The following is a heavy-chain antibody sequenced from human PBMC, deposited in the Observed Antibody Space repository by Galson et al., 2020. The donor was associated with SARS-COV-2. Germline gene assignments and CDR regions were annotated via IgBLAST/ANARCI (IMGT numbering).Heavy chain of an antibody. CDR3: ARSPPASTSGTSIYFDY. CDR1: GFAFSRST. Sequence: GESLKISYAASGFAFSRSTMNWARQAPGKGLEWEASLDTSRTYISHADSLKGRFTISRDNAENSLYLQMNSLRAKDTAVYYCARSPPASTSGTSIYFDYWGQGTQVTVSS. V-gene: IGHV3-21*01. CDR2: LDTSRTYI. J-gene: IGHJ4*02. D-gene: IGHD3-10*01.